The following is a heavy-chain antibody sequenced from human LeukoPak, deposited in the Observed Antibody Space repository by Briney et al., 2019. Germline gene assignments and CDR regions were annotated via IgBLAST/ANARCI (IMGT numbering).Heavy chain of an antibody. J-gene: IGHJ4*02. D-gene: IGHD3-9*01. V-gene: IGHV3-30*02. CDR1: GFTFSNYG. CDR2: TRYDGTNK. CDR3: APDDKGNSDILTAC. Sequence: GGSLRLSCAASGFTFSNYGMHWVRQAPGKGLEWVAFTRYDGTNKYYADSVKGRFTISRDNSKNTLYLQMNSLRAEDTAVYYCAPDDKGNSDILTACWGQGTLVTVSS.